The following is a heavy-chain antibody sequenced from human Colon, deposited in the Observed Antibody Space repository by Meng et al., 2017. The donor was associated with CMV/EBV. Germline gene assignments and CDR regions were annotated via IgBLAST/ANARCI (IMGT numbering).Heavy chain of an antibody. Sequence: GESLKISCEASGFTFTNYWMEWVRQAPGKGLEWVANIKQDGSEKNYVDSVKGRFTISRDSSKNIVFLQMNNLRGEDTAVYFCARDPWAPIVGILYGLDVWGQGTTVTVSS. CDR2: IKQDGSEK. D-gene: IGHD2/OR15-2a*01. CDR1: GFTFTNYW. V-gene: IGHV3-7*01. J-gene: IGHJ6*02. CDR3: ARDPWAPIVGILYGLDV.